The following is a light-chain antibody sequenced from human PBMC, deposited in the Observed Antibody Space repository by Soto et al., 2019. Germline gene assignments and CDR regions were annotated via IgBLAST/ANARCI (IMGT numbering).Light chain of an antibody. CDR1: QSISNC. V-gene: IGKV1-5*03. J-gene: IGKJ2*01. Sequence: DIQMTQSPSTLSASVGDRVTITCRASQSISNCLAWYQQKPGKAPKLLIYQASSLECGVPSRFSGSGSGTEFTLNISSLQPDDFAAYYCKQDNSYPYTFGQGTKLEIK. CDR3: KQDNSYPYT. CDR2: QAS.